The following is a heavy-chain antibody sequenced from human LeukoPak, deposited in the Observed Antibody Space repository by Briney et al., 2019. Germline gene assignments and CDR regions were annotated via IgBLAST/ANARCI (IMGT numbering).Heavy chain of an antibody. CDR3: ARVWVGRFGEEYYFDY. V-gene: IGHV4-39*07. CDR1: GGSISSSSYY. J-gene: IGHJ4*02. CDR2: INHSGST. D-gene: IGHD2-21*01. Sequence: SETLSLTCTVSGGSISSSSYYWGWIRQPPGKGLEWIGEINHSGSTNYNPSLKSRVTISVDTSKNQFSLKLSSVTAADTAVYYCARVWVGRFGEEYYFDYWGQGTLVTVSS.